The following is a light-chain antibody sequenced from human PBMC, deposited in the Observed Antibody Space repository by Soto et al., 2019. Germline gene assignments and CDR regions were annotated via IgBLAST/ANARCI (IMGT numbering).Light chain of an antibody. V-gene: IGLV1-47*01. CDR2: HNY. Sequence: QSALTQPPSASGTPGQRVTISCSGSSSNIGSDFVYWYQQLPGTAPKLLIYHNYQRPSGVPDRFSGSKSGTSASLAISDLRSEEEADYYCAAWDDSLSAYVFGAGTKLTVL. CDR1: SSNIGSDF. J-gene: IGLJ1*01. CDR3: AAWDDSLSAYV.